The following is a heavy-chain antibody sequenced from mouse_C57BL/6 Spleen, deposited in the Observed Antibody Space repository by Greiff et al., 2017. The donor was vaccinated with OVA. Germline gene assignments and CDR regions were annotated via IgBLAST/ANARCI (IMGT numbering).Heavy chain of an antibody. J-gene: IGHJ3*01. CDR2: IDPENGDT. V-gene: IGHV14-4*01. CDR3: TTDSWFAY. CDR1: GFNIKDDY. Sequence: VQLQQSGAELVRPGASVTLSCTASGFNIKDDYMHWVKQRPEQGLEWIGWIDPENGDTEYASKFQGKATITADTSSNTAYLQLSSLTSEDTAVYYCTTDSWFAYWGQGTLVTVSA.